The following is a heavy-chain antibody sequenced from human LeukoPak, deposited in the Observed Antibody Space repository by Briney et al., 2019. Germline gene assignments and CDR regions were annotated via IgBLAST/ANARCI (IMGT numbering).Heavy chain of an antibody. V-gene: IGHV1-46*01. J-gene: IGHJ4*02. Sequence: ASVKVSCKASGYTFTSYYMHWVRQAPGQGLEWMGIINPSGGSTSYAQKFQGRVTMTGDMSTSTVYMELSSLRSEDTAVYYCARAASRRYYYDSSGFDYWGQGTLVTVSS. D-gene: IGHD3-22*01. CDR1: GYTFTSYY. CDR2: INPSGGST. CDR3: ARAASRRYYYDSSGFDY.